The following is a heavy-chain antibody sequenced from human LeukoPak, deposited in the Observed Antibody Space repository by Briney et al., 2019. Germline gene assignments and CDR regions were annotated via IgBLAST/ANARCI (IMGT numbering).Heavy chain of an antibody. Sequence: TLSRTCTVSGGSISSGGYYWSWIRQHPGKGLEWIGDIYCSGSTYYNPSLKRRVTISVDTTKNQFSLKLSSVTAADTAVYCCASGPYDFRSGYLDSWGQGTLVTVSS. V-gene: IGHV4-31*03. J-gene: IGHJ5*01. CDR1: GGSISSGGYY. D-gene: IGHD3-3*01. CDR3: ASGPYDFRSGYLDS. CDR2: IYCSGST.